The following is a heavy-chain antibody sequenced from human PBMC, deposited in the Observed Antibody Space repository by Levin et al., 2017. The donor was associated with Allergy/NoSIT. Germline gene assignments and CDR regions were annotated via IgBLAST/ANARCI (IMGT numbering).Heavy chain of an antibody. V-gene: IGHV3-74*01. J-gene: IGHJ4*02. Sequence: LSLTCAASGFTFSTNWMHWVRQPPGKGLVWVSHVNSDGSSTNYADSVKGRFTISRDNAKNTLYLQMNSLRAEDTAVYYCVRSYYSSPDNWGQGTLVTVSS. D-gene: IGHD4-11*01. CDR2: VNSDGSST. CDR1: GFTFSTNW. CDR3: VRSYYSSPDN.